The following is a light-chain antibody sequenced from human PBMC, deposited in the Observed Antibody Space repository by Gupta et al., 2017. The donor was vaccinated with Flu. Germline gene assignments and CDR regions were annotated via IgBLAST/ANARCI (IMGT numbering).Light chain of an antibody. Sequence: SSELTQDPAVSAALGQTIRVTCQGDSLRSFYAAWYQQKPGQAPLLVDNGKNARPSGIPDRFSGSISGSTASLTITGAQAEDEASYYCNSRDSSGIHVFGPGTEVVVL. CDR1: SLRSFY. V-gene: IGLV3-19*01. CDR2: GKN. CDR3: NSRDSSGIHV. J-gene: IGLJ1*01.